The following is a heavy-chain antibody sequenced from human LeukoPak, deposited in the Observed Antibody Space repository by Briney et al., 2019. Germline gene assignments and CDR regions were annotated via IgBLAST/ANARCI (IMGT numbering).Heavy chain of an antibody. J-gene: IGHJ5*02. Sequence: ASVKVSCKASGYTFTTYGISWLRQAPGQGLEWMGWISPYNGNTHYAQKVQGRLTMTTDTSTSTAYMELRDLRSDDTAVYYCARGNIGLPYGGNPWGQGTLVTVSS. D-gene: IGHD4-23*01. CDR1: GYTFTTYG. CDR2: ISPYNGNT. V-gene: IGHV1-18*01. CDR3: ARGNIGLPYGGNP.